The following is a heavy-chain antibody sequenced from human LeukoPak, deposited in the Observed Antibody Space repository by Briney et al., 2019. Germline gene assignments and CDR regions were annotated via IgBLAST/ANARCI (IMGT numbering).Heavy chain of an antibody. CDR2: ISGSGGST. J-gene: IGHJ6*03. V-gene: IGHV3-23*01. CDR3: AQDLIVVVPAALRHMDV. D-gene: IGHD2-2*01. Sequence: PGGSLRLSCAASGFTFSSYAMSWVRQAAPRGREWVTAISGSGGSTYYADSVKGRFTISRDNSKNTLYLQMNSLRAEDTAVYYCAQDLIVVVPAALRHMDVWGKGTTVTVSS. CDR1: GFTFSSYA.